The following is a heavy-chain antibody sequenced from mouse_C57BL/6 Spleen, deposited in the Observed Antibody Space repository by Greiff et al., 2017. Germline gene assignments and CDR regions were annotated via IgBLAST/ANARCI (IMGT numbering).Heavy chain of an antibody. V-gene: IGHV1-64*01. Sequence: VQLQQPGAELVKPGASVKLSCKASGYTFTSYWMHWVKQRPGQGLEWIGMIYPNSGSTNYNEKFKSKATLTADKSSSTAYMQLSSLTSEDSAVXYCARRGSYDYDPAWFAYWGQGTLVTVSA. D-gene: IGHD2-4*01. CDR1: GYTFTSYW. J-gene: IGHJ3*01. CDR3: ARRGSYDYDPAWFAY. CDR2: IYPNSGST.